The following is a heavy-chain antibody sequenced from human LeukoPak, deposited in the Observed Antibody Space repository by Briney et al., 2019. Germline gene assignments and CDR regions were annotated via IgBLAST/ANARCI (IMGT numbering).Heavy chain of an antibody. J-gene: IGHJ4*02. CDR2: INPNSGGT. Sequence: ASVKVSCKASGYTFTGYYVHWVRQAPGQGLEWMGWINPNSGGTNYAQKFQGRVTMTRDTSISTAYMELSRLRPDDTAVYYCARYVMGLDFWGQGTLVTVSS. V-gene: IGHV1-2*02. CDR3: ARYVMGLDF. CDR1: GYTFTGYY. D-gene: IGHD2-8*01.